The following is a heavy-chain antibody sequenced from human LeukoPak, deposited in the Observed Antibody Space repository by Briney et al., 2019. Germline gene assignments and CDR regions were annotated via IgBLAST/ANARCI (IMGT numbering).Heavy chain of an antibody. CDR1: GFTFSSYE. CDR3: ARDNSGWTLLGPQVWFDP. CDR2: ISSSGSTI. D-gene: IGHD6-19*01. Sequence: GGSLRLSCAASGFTFSSYEMNWVRQAPGKGLEWVSYISSSGSTIYYADSVKGRFTISRDNAKNSLYLQMNSLRAEDTAVYYCARDNSGWTLLGPQVWFDPWGQGTLVTVSS. J-gene: IGHJ5*02. V-gene: IGHV3-48*03.